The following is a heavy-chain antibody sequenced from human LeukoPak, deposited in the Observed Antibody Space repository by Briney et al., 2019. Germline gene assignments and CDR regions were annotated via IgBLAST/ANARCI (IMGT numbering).Heavy chain of an antibody. V-gene: IGHV3-66*01. J-gene: IGHJ4*02. CDR3: AALTWELRPPDY. D-gene: IGHD1-26*01. CDR1: GLTVSTNY. Sequence: PRGSLRLSCAVSGLTVSTNYMSWVRRVPGEGLEWISVVYGGGITYHTESVKGRSSTPRDNTKNTECLHMNRLRAGDTPIYYSAALTWELRPPDYWGQGTLVSVSS. CDR2: VYGGGIT.